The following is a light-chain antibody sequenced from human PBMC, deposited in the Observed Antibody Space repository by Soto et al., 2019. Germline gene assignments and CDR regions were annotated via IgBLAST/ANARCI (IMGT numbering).Light chain of an antibody. CDR2: EVS. Sequence: QSALTQPASVSGSPGQSITISCTGTSSDVGGYNYVSWYQQHPGKAPKLMIYEVSNRPSGVSNRFSGSKSGNTASLTISGLQAEDEADYYCTSYTSSSTLAFGGGNKVTVL. V-gene: IGLV2-14*01. J-gene: IGLJ3*02. CDR1: SSDVGGYNY. CDR3: TSYTSSSTLA.